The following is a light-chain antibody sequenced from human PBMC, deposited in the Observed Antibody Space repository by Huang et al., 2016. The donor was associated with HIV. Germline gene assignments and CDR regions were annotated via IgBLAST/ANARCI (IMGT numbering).Light chain of an antibody. CDR1: QSVYSSSTSKDY. Sequence: DIIMTQSPDSLAVSLGERATLNCRSSQSVYSSSTSKDYMAWFQKKPGQPPRLLLFWASTREAGVPDRFSGSGSGTHVTLTIANLEAEDAAIYYCQQYYSSPQTFGQGTRVEVK. CDR3: QQYYSSPQT. CDR2: WAS. V-gene: IGKV4-1*01. J-gene: IGKJ1*01.